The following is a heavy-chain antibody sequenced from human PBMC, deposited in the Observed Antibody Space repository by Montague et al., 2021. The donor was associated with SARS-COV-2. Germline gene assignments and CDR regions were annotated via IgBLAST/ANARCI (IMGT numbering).Heavy chain of an antibody. J-gene: IGHJ4*02. CDR2: IFHSGSA. D-gene: IGHD5-18*01. CDR1: GAPLTAGTYH. CDR3: ASLTLMELWLSGYYFDS. V-gene: IGHV4-39*02. Sequence: SETLSLTCTVSGAPLTAGTYHCSCILHPPGRGLGWIGNIFHSGSASYNPSLKSRVTMSAATSKKHYSLKLSSVTAAATAVYYCASLTLMELWLSGYYFDSWGQGTLVTVSS.